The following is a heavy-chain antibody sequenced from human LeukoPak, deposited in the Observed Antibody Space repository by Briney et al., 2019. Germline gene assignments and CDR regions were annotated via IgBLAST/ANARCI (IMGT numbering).Heavy chain of an antibody. D-gene: IGHD2-2*01. CDR1: GGSISGYY. V-gene: IGHV4-4*07. CDR3: AREGCSSTSCYRGYYMDV. Sequence: PSETLSLTCTVSGGSISGYYWSWIRQPAGKGLEWIGRLYNSGSANYNPSLRSRVTMSVDTSKNQFSLNLSSVTAADTAVYYCAREGCSSTSCYRGYYMDVWGKGTTVTVSS. CDR2: LYNSGSA. J-gene: IGHJ6*03.